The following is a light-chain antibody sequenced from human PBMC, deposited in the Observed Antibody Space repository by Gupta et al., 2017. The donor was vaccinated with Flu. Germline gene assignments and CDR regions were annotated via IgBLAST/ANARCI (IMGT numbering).Light chain of an antibody. CDR2: DAS. CDR1: QNVGTY. Sequence: EIVLTQSPATLSLSPGEEATLSCRASQNVGTYLGWYQQKPGQAPRLLIYDASKRATGVPARFSGSGSGTEFTLTISSAEPEDFAVYYCRQRKKCPRTFGHGTKVDVK. CDR3: RQRKKCPRT. J-gene: IGKJ3*01. V-gene: IGKV3-11*01.